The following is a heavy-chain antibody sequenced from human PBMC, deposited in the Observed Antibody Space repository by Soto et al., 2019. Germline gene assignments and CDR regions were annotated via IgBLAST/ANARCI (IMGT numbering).Heavy chain of an antibody. D-gene: IGHD3-9*01. J-gene: IGHJ4*02. CDR3: ARDGRPDILTGYAIIQKY. V-gene: IGHV1-18*01. CDR1: GYTFTSYG. CDR2: ISAYNGNT. Sequence: GASVKVSCKASGYTFTSYGISWVRQAPGQGLEWMGWISAYNGNTNYAQKLQGRVTMTTDTSTSTAYMELRSLRSDDTAVYYCARDGRPDILTGYAIIQKYWGQGTLVTVSS.